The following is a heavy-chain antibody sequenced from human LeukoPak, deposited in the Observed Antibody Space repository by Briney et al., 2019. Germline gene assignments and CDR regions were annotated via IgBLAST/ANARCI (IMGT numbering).Heavy chain of an antibody. CDR2: ISSSSSTI. CDR1: GFTFSDYN. J-gene: IGHJ4*02. D-gene: IGHD3-16*01. CDR3: ARGGDY. V-gene: IGHV3-48*02. Sequence: GGSLRLSCAASGFTFSDYNMNWVRQAPGKGLEWVSYISSSSSTIYYADSVKGRFTISRDNAKNSLYLQMNNLRDEDTAVYYCARGGDYWGQGTLVTVSS.